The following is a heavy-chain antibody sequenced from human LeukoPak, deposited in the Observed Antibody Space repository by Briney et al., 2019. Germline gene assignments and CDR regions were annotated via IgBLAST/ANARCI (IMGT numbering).Heavy chain of an antibody. CDR1: GYSFTTYW. J-gene: IGHJ3*02. V-gene: IGHV5-51*01. CDR3: ASLFRDDAFDI. CDR2: IYPGGSDT. Sequence: GESPKISCKGSGYSFTTYWIGWVRQMPGKGLEWMGIIYPGGSDTRYSPSFQGQVTISADKSISTAYLQWSSLKASDTAMYYCASLFRDDAFDIWGQGTMVTVSS.